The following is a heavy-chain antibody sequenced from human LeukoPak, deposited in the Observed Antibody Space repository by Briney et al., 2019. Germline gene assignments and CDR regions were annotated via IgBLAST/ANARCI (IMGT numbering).Heavy chain of an antibody. CDR2: ISYDGSNK. J-gene: IGHJ5*02. CDR3: AREGGFYSRYNWFDP. V-gene: IGHV3-30*03. D-gene: IGHD4-11*01. Sequence: GGSLRLSCAASGFTFSSYGMHWVRQAPGKGLEWVAVISYDGSNKYYADSVKGRFTISRDNSKNTLYLQMNSLRAEDTAVYYCAREGGFYSRYNWFDPWGQGTLVTVSS. CDR1: GFTFSSYG.